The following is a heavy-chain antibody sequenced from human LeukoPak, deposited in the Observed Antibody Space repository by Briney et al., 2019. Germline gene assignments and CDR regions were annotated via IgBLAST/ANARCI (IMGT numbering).Heavy chain of an antibody. CDR3: AKGLSGAGGWYHAAFDI. Sequence: GGSLRLSCAASGFTFSSYAMSWVRQAPGKGLEWVSAISGSGGSTYYADSVKGRFTISRDNSKNTLYLQMNSLRAEDTALYYCAKGLSGAGGWYHAAFDIWGQGTMVTVSS. CDR2: ISGSGGST. CDR1: GFTFSSYA. V-gene: IGHV3-23*01. D-gene: IGHD6-19*01. J-gene: IGHJ3*02.